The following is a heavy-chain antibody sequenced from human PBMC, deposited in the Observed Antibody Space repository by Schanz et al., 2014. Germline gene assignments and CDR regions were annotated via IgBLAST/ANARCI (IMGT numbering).Heavy chain of an antibody. D-gene: IGHD1-26*01. Sequence: VQLEQSGAEVKKPGSSVKVSCKASRSTFSSYTISWVRQARGQGLEWVGRFIPILDVGNYAQKFQGRVTITADKSTFTAYMDVSSRRSEDTAVYYCARDSGSHYLVDYWGQGTLVIVSS. V-gene: IGHV1-69*08. CDR3: ARDSGSHYLVDY. J-gene: IGHJ4*02. CDR2: FIPILDVG. CDR1: RSTFSSYT.